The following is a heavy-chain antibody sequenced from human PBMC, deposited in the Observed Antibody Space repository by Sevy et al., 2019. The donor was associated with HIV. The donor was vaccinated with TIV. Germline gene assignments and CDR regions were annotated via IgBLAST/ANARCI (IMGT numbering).Heavy chain of an antibody. CDR3: AKDFTGYNGMDV. CDR2: ISYHGRDK. CDR1: GITFSTSG. Sequence: GESLKISCVVSGITFSTSGMHWVRQAPGKGQEWVAVISYHGRDKFYADSVKGRSTISRDNSKNILYLQMVSLRAEDTAVYYCAKDFTGYNGMDVWGQGTMVTVS. D-gene: IGHD3-9*01. J-gene: IGHJ6*02. V-gene: IGHV3-30*18.